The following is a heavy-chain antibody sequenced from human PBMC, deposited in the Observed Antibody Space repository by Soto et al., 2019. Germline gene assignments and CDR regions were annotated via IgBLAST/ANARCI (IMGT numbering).Heavy chain of an antibody. CDR3: ARDEQRGSSPGIDV. D-gene: IGHD3-10*01. Sequence: SETLSLTCTVSCGSISSGVYYWSWIRQHPGKGLEWIGYIYYSGSTYYNPSLKSRVTISVYTSKNQFSMKLSSVTAADTAVYYCARDEQRGSSPGIDVSGQGTPVTVSS. J-gene: IGHJ6*02. CDR1: CGSISSGVYY. CDR2: IYYSGST. V-gene: IGHV4-31*03.